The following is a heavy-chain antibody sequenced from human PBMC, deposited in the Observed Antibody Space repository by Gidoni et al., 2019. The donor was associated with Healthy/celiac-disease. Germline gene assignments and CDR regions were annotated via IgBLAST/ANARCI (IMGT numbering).Heavy chain of an antibody. D-gene: IGHD1-26*01. CDR1: GVAISKSPYY. V-gene: IGHV4-39*01. Sequence: QLQLQESGPGLGTPSETLSLTCTVSGVAISKSPYYWGWIRQPPGKGLEWIGSIYYSGNTYYNPSLRSRLTIAVDTSKNQFSLMLSSVTAADTAVYYCARHHTRVGSPPALIDLWGQGTLVTVSS. CDR2: IYYSGNT. CDR3: ARHHTRVGSPPALIDL. J-gene: IGHJ5*02.